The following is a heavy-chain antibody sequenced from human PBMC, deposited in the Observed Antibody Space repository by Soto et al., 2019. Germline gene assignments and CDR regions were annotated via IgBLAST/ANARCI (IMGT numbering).Heavy chain of an antibody. V-gene: IGHV3-13*04. Sequence: RLSCAASGFTFSSYDMHWVRQATGKGLEWVSAIGTAGDTYYPGSVKGRFTISRENAKNSLYLQMNSLRAGDTAVYYCARGRGVIGGYYYYYGMDVWGQGTTVTVSS. CDR2: IGTAGDT. J-gene: IGHJ6*02. CDR3: ARGRGVIGGYYYYYGMDV. D-gene: IGHD3-10*01. CDR1: GFTFSSYD.